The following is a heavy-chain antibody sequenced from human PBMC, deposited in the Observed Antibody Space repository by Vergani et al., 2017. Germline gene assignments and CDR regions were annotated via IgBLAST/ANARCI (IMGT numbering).Heavy chain of an antibody. Sequence: QVQLQESGPGLVKPSQTLSLTCTVSGGSISSGGYYWSWIRQHPGKGLEWIGYIYYSGSTYYNPSLKSRVTISVDTSKNQFSLKLSSVTSADTAVYYCARSPSAATRVYWFDPWGQGTLVTVSS. CDR1: GGSISSGGYY. J-gene: IGHJ5*02. CDR2: IYYSGST. V-gene: IGHV4-31*03. CDR3: ARSPSAATRVYWFDP. D-gene: IGHD2-15*01.